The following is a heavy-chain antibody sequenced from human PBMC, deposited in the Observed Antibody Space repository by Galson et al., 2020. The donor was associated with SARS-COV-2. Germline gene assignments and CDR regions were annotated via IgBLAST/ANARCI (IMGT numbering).Heavy chain of an antibody. D-gene: IGHD4-17*01. CDR3: ARESHFGDYVLRAARFFDY. CDR1: GGSISSGGYY. CDR2: IYYSGST. J-gene: IGHJ4*02. Sequence: SETLSLTCTVSGGSISSGGYYWSWIRQHPGKGLEWIGYIYYSGSTYYNPSLKSRVTISVDTSKNQFSLKLSSVTAADTAVYYCARESHFGDYVLRAARFFDYWGQGTLVTVSS. V-gene: IGHV4-31*03.